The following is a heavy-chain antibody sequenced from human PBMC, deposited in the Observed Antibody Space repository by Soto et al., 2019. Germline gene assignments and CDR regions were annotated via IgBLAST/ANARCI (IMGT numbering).Heavy chain of an antibody. D-gene: IGHD3-3*01. CDR2: IYPGDSDT. CDR1: GYSFTSYW. J-gene: IGHJ6*02. V-gene: IGHV5-51*01. CDR3: ARQRDVTIFGVVDYYYYGMDV. Sequence: PGESLKISCKGSGYSFTSYWIGWVRQMPGKGLEWMGIIYPGDSDTRYSPSFQGQVTISADKSISTAYLQWSSPKASDTAMYYCARQRDVTIFGVVDYYYYGMDVWGQGTTVTVSS.